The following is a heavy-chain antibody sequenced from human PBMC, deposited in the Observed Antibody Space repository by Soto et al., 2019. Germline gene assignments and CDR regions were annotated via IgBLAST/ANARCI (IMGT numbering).Heavy chain of an antibody. V-gene: IGHV4-59*08. Sequence: QVQLQESGPGLVKPSETLSLTCSDSGGSIGSYYWSWIRQPPGKGLEWIGYIYYSGSTNYNPSLKSRVTISVDTSKNQFSLKLSSVTAADTAVYYCARGGWRQIDYWGQGTLVTVSS. D-gene: IGHD3-3*01. CDR3: ARGGWRQIDY. J-gene: IGHJ4*02. CDR2: IYYSGST. CDR1: GGSIGSYY.